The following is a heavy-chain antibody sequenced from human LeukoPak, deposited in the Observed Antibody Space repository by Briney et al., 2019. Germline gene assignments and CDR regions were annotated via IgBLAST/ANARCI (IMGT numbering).Heavy chain of an antibody. Sequence: SETLSLTCTVSGGSISSYYWGWIRQPPGKGLEWIGYIYTSGSTNYNPSLKSRVTISVDTSKNQFSLKLSSVTAADTPVYYCARSDSSGYYPNIYFDYWGQGTLVTVSS. CDR1: GGSISSYY. J-gene: IGHJ4*02. CDR2: IYTSGST. V-gene: IGHV4-4*09. D-gene: IGHD3-22*01. CDR3: ARSDSSGYYPNIYFDY.